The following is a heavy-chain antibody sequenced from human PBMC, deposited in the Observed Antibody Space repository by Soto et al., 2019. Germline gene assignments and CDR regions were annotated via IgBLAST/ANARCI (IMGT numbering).Heavy chain of an antibody. CDR1: GYTFTSYG. CDR3: ARGRYGDY. D-gene: IGHD1-1*01. V-gene: IGHV1-18*01. J-gene: IGHJ4*02. CDR2: ISAHNGNT. Sequence: QVHLVQSGAEVKKPGASVKVSCKASGYTFTSYGITWVRQAPGQGLEWMGWISAHNGNTDYAQKLQGSVIVTRDTSTSTAYMELRSLRSADTAVYYCARGRYGDYWGQGALVTVSS.